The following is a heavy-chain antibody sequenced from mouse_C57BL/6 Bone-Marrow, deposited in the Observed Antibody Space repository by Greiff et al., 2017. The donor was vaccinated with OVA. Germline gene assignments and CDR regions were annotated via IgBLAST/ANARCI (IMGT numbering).Heavy chain of an antibody. D-gene: IGHD3-3*01. Sequence: VQLQQPGAELVKPGASVKLSCKASGYTFTSYWMHWVKQRPGQGLEWIGMIHPNSGSTNYNEKFKSKATLTVDKTSSTAYMQLSSLTSEDAAVYYCAREGWAWFAYWGQGTLVTVSA. V-gene: IGHV1-64*01. CDR1: GYTFTSYW. CDR3: AREGWAWFAY. J-gene: IGHJ3*01. CDR2: IHPNSGST.